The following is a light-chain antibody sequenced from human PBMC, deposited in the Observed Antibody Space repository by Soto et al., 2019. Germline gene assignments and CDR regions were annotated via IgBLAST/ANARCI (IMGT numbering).Light chain of an antibody. CDR3: QQYGTSPWT. J-gene: IGKJ1*01. CDR2: GTS. V-gene: IGKV3-20*01. Sequence: EIVLTQSPGTLSLSPGERATLSGRPSQRVIGAHLAWYQQKPGQPPRLLMHGTSNRATGIPDRFSGSGSGTDFTLTISRLEPEDFAVYSCQQYGTSPWTFGQGTKVEIK. CDR1: QRVIGAH.